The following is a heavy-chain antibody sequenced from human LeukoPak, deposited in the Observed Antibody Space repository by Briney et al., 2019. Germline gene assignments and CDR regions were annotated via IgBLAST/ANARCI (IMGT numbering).Heavy chain of an antibody. CDR3: ARAITDYDY. Sequence: PGGSLRLSCAASGFTFSNYNMKWVRQAPGKGLEWVSYISSTSYTYYADSVKGRFTISRDNAKNSLYLQMDSLRAEDTALYYCARAITDYDYWGQGTLVTVSS. CDR2: ISSTSYT. V-gene: IGHV3-21*01. J-gene: IGHJ4*02. D-gene: IGHD1-14*01. CDR1: GFTFSNYN.